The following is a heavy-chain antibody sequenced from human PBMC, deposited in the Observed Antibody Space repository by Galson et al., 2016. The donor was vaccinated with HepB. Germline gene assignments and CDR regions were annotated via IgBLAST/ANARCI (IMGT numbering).Heavy chain of an antibody. Sequence: SLRLSCAASGFTFSIHDMHWVRQAPGKGLEWVSAIETAGDTYYADSVKGRSTISRENAKNSLYLQMNSLRAGDTAVYYCARGKSLLTMPWNYGLDVWGKGNPGHRLL. CDR2: IETAGDT. J-gene: IGHJ6*04. D-gene: IGHD4/OR15-4a*01. V-gene: IGHV3-13*01. CDR1: GFTFSIHD. CDR3: ARGKSLLTMPWNYGLDV.